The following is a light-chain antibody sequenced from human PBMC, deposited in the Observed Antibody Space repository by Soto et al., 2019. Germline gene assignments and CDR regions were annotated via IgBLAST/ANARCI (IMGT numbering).Light chain of an antibody. Sequence: EIVLTQSPATLSLSPGERATLSCRASQSVSSYLAWYQQKPGQAPRLLIYDASNRATGIPARFSGSGSGTDFTLTNSRLEHEDFAVYYCQQRSNWLLTFGGETKVESK. CDR3: QQRSNWLLT. V-gene: IGKV3-11*01. CDR1: QSVSSY. J-gene: IGKJ4*01. CDR2: DAS.